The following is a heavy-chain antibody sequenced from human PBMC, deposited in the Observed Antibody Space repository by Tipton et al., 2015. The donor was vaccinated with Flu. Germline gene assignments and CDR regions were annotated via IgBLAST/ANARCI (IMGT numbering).Heavy chain of an antibody. J-gene: IGHJ4*02. V-gene: IGHV4-4*07. CDR1: GDSISSYY. Sequence: LRLSCTVSGDSISSYYWSWIRLPAGKGLEWIGRIYTSGSTNYNASLKSRVTRSVDTSKNQFSLKLSSVTVADTAVYYCARDYLLGDLSFFDNWGQGTLVTVSS. CDR2: IYTSGST. CDR3: ARDYLLGDLSFFDN. D-gene: IGHD3-16*02.